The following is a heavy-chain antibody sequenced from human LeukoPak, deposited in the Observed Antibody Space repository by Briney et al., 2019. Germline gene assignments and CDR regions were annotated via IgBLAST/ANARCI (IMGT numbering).Heavy chain of an antibody. D-gene: IGHD6-19*01. CDR2: INPNSGGT. Sequence: ASVKVSCKASGYTFTTYGISWVRRAPGQGLEWMGWINPNSGGTNYAQNFQGRVTMTRDTSISTAYMELSRLRSDDTAVYYCARDLYSSGHTRPHYYYYYYMDVWGKGTTDTVSS. CDR1: GYTFTTYG. V-gene: IGHV1-2*02. CDR3: ARDLYSSGHTRPHYYYYYYMDV. J-gene: IGHJ6*03.